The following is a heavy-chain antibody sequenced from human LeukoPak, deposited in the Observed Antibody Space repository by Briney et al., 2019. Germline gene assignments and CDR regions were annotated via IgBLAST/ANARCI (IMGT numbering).Heavy chain of an antibody. Sequence: SVKVSCKASGGTFSSYAISWVRQAPGQGLEWMGRIIPILGIANYAQKFQGRVTITADKSTSTAYMELSSLRSEDTAVYYCASLGLGDILTGNYTTQGMDVWGQGTTVTVSS. D-gene: IGHD3-9*01. CDR3: ASLGLGDILTGNYTTQGMDV. CDR1: GGTFSSYA. J-gene: IGHJ6*02. CDR2: IIPILGIA. V-gene: IGHV1-69*04.